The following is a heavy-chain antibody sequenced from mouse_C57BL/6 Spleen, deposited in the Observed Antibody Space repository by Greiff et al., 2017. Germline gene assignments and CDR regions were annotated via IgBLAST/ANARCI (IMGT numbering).Heavy chain of an antibody. CDR3: ARYDGYFYYAMDY. Sequence: VQLQQSGPELVKPGASVKIPCKASGYTFTDYNMDWVKQSHGKSLEWIGDINPNNGGTIYNQKFKGKATLTVNKSSSTAYMELRSLTSEDSAVYYCARYDGYFYYAMDYWGQGTSVTVSS. V-gene: IGHV1-18*01. J-gene: IGHJ4*01. D-gene: IGHD2-3*01. CDR2: INPNNGGT. CDR1: GYTFTDYN.